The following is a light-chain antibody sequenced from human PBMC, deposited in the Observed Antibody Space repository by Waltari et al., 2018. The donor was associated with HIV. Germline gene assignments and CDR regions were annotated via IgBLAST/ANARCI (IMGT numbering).Light chain of an antibody. CDR3: SSYGDTNKLI. J-gene: IGLJ2*01. CDR2: EVN. Sequence: QSALTQPPSAAGSPGQSVSISCTGSSSEIGSYDYVYWYQQHPCNVPKLIIYEVNRRPSRVPNRFSGSKSGNTASLTVSGLQADDEADYYCSSYGDTNKLIFGGGTKLTVL. V-gene: IGLV2-8*01. CDR1: SSEIGSYDY.